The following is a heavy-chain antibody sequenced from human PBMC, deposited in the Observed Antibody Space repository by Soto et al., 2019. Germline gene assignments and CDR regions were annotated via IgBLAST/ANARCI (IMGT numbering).Heavy chain of an antibody. J-gene: IGHJ4*02. Sequence: SETLSLTCTVSGGSITNYYWSWIRQPPGKGLDLFGYILYSGSTMYNPSLKSRVTISADTSKNQFSLKLSSVTAADTAVYFCARGHYDFWSGYFATIDYWGQGTLVTVSS. D-gene: IGHD3-3*01. V-gene: IGHV4-59*08. CDR3: ARGHYDFWSGYFATIDY. CDR2: ILYSGST. CDR1: GGSITNYY.